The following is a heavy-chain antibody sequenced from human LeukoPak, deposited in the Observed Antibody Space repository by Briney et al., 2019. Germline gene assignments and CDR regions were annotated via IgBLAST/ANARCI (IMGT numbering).Heavy chain of an antibody. J-gene: IGHJ4*02. CDR3: ARSPIAVAGHPFDY. D-gene: IGHD6-19*01. V-gene: IGHV1-2*02. Sequence: ASVKVSCKASGYTFTGYYMHWVRQAPGQGLEWMGWINPNSGGTNYAQKFQGRVTMTRDASISTAYMELSRLRSDDTAVYYCARSPIAVAGHPFDYWGQGTLVTVSS. CDR1: GYTFTGYY. CDR2: INPNSGGT.